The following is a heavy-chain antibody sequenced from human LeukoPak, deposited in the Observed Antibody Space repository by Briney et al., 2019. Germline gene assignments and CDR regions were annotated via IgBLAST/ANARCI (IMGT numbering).Heavy chain of an antibody. V-gene: IGHV1-69*05. Sequence: GASVKVSCKASGGTFSSYAISWVRQAPGQGLEWMGGIIPIFGTANYAQKFQGRVTITTDESTSTAYMELGSLRSEDTAVYYCARGYSSSQYYFDYWGQGTLVTVSS. CDR2: IIPIFGTA. D-gene: IGHD6-13*01. CDR3: ARGYSSSQYYFDY. CDR1: GGTFSSYA. J-gene: IGHJ4*02.